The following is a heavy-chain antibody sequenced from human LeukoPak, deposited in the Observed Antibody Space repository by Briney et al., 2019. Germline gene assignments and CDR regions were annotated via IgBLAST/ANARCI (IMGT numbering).Heavy chain of an antibody. V-gene: IGHV1-18*01. CDR2: ISAYNGNT. D-gene: IGHD2-15*01. CDR3: ARGYCSGGSCYSVGNFQH. Sequence: ASVKVSFKSSVYTFTIYGSSWVRQAPGQGLEWMGGISAYNGNTNYAQKLQGRVTMTTDKSTSTAYMELRSLRSDDTAVYYCARGYCSGGSCYSVGNFQHWGQGTLVTVSS. CDR1: VYTFTIYG. J-gene: IGHJ1*01.